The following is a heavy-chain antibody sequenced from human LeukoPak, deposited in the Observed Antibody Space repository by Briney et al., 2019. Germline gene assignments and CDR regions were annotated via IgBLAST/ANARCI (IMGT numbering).Heavy chain of an antibody. CDR2: IIPILGIA. V-gene: IGHV1-69*04. Sequence: SVKVSCKASGGSFSNYGINWVRQAPGQGLEWMGRIIPILGIANYAQKLQGRVTIIADKSTSTAYMELSSLRSEDTAVYYCAKEERKDFYYFDYWGQGTLVTVSS. CDR3: AKEERKDFYYFDY. J-gene: IGHJ4*02. D-gene: IGHD1-1*01. CDR1: GGSFSNYG.